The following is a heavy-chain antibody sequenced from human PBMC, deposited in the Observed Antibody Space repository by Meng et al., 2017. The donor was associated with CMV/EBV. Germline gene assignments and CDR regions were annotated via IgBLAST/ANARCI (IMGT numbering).Heavy chain of an antibody. D-gene: IGHD1-14*01. CDR1: GFTFSSYG. J-gene: IGHJ4*02. Sequence: CTTSGFTFSSYGMNWVRQAPGKGLEWVSAISASGGTTYYTDSVKGRFTISRDNSKNTLFLQMNSLRAEETATYYCAKETEHRGPFDYWGQGTLVTVSS. CDR2: ISASGGTT. V-gene: IGHV3-23*01. CDR3: AKETEHRGPFDY.